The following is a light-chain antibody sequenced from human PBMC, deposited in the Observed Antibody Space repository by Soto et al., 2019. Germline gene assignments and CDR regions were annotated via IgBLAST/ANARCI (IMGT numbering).Light chain of an antibody. CDR1: QDISNY. Sequence: DIQMAQSPSSLSASVGDRVTITCQASQDISNYLNWYQQKPGKAPKLLIYDASNLETGVPSRFSGSGSGTDFTFTISSLQPEDIARYYCQHYDNLLFTFGPGTKVDIK. CDR3: QHYDNLLFT. V-gene: IGKV1-33*01. CDR2: DAS. J-gene: IGKJ3*01.